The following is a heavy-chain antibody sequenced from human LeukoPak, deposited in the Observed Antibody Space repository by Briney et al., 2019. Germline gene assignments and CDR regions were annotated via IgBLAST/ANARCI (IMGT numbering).Heavy chain of an antibody. D-gene: IGHD2-2*01. J-gene: IGHJ5*02. CDR2: ISWNSGRI. CDR1: GFTFDDYA. V-gene: IGHV3-9*01. Sequence: SGGSLRLSCAASGFTFDDYAMHWVRQGSGKGLEWVSGISWNSGRIGYADSVKGRFTISRDNAKNSLYLQMNSLRAEDTALYYCAKGANQLLLRDRFDPWGQGTLVTVSS. CDR3: AKGANQLLLRDRFDP.